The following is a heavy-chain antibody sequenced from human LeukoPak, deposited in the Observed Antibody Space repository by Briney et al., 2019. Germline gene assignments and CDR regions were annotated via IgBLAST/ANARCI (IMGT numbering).Heavy chain of an antibody. CDR2: ISGDGGTT. J-gene: IGHJ4*02. CDR1: GFTFSNCV. D-gene: IGHD1-26*01. V-gene: IGHV3-23*01. Sequence: PGGSLRLSCAASGFTFSNCVMHWVRQAPGKGLEWVSVISGDGGTTFYADSVKGRFTISRDNSNNTLYLQMNSLRAEDTAVYYCARVRGSYCMDYWGQGTLVTVSS. CDR3: ARVRGSYCMDY.